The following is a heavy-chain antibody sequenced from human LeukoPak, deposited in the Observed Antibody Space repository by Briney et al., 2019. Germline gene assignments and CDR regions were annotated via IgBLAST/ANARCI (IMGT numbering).Heavy chain of an antibody. J-gene: IGHJ4*02. CDR1: GDSINSGVYY. Sequence: SQTLSLTCTVSGDSINSGVYYWSWIRQPPGKGLEWIGYIHSGGNAYFNPSVEGRITISLDKSQNQIFLKLTSGSAADTAVYFCARDHYDSRGDYVVEYWGQGTLVTVSS. CDR2: IHSGGNA. D-gene: IGHD3-22*01. CDR3: ARDHYDSRGDYVVEY. V-gene: IGHV4-31*03.